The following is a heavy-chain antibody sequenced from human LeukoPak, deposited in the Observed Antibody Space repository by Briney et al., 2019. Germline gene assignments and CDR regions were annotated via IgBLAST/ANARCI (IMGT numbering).Heavy chain of an antibody. V-gene: IGHV4-59*01. CDR2: IDYSGST. Sequence: PSETLSLTCTVSGGTISSYYWSWIRQPPGKGLEWIAYIDYSGSTNYNPSLKSRVTISVDASKNQFSLKLSSVTAADTAVYYCARDRRRDLLHAFDIGGQGTMVTVSS. D-gene: IGHD1-26*01. CDR1: GGTISSYY. J-gene: IGHJ3*02. CDR3: ARDRRRDLLHAFDI.